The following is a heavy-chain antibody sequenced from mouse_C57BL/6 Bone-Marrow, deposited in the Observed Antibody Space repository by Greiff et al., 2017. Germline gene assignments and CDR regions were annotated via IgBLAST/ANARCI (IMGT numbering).Heavy chain of an antibody. Sequence: VQLKESEGGLVQPGSSMKLSCTASGFTFSDYYMAWVRQVPEKGLEWVANINYDGSSTYYLDSLKSRFIISRDNAKNILYLQISSLKSEDTATYYCARDLGFDYWGQGTTLTVSS. CDR3: ARDLGFDY. V-gene: IGHV5-16*01. D-gene: IGHD4-1*01. J-gene: IGHJ2*01. CDR2: INYDGSST. CDR1: GFTFSDYY.